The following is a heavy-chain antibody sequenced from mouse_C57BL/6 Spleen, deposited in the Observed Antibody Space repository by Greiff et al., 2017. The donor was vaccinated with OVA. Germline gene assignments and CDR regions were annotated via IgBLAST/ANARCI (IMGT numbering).Heavy chain of an antibody. CDR3: ARSVKDYAMGY. Sequence: QVQLQQPGAELVKPGASVKLSCKASGYTFTSYWMQWVKQRPGQGLEWIGEIDPSDSYTNYNQKFKGKATLTVDTSSSTAYMQLSSLTSGDSAVYYSARSVKDYAMGYWGQGTSVTVSS. D-gene: IGHD1-1*01. CDR1: GYTFTSYW. V-gene: IGHV1-50*01. CDR2: IDPSDSYT. J-gene: IGHJ4*01.